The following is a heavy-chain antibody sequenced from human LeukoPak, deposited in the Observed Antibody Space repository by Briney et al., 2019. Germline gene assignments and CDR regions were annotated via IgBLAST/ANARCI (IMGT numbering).Heavy chain of an antibody. V-gene: IGHV1-18*01. Sequence: ASVKVSCKASGYTFTSYGISWVRQAPGQGLEWMGWINAYNDNTNYAQKFQGRVTMTTDTSTSTAYMGLRSLRSDDTAVFYCARAGGSYSPSDYWGQGTLVTVSS. CDR3: ARAGGSYSPSDY. CDR1: GYTFTSYG. J-gene: IGHJ4*02. D-gene: IGHD2-21*01. CDR2: INAYNDNT.